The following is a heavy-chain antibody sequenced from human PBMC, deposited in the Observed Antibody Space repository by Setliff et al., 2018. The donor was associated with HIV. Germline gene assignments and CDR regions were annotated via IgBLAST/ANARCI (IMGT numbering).Heavy chain of an antibody. D-gene: IGHD6-13*01. CDR1: GLPFYNYW. J-gene: IGHJ4*02. CDR2: VKQDGSDM. Sequence: GSLRLSCVASGLPFYNYWMTWLRRAPGRGLERVANVKQDGSDMHYIESVKGRFTIFRDNAKNSVFLQMNSLRAEDTGVYYCATQTGFYNSHWYDYWGQGTMVTVSS. V-gene: IGHV3-7*01. CDR3: ATQTGFYNSHWYDY.